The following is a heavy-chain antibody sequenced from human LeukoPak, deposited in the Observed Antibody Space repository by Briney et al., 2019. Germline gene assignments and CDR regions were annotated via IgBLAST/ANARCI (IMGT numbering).Heavy chain of an antibody. CDR3: ARDLGDTYGSVGDFDY. CDR1: GYTFTGYY. D-gene: IGHD3-10*01. V-gene: IGHV1-2*02. CDR2: INPDSGGT. Sequence: GASVKVSCKASGYTFTGYYMHWVRQAPGQGLEWMGRINPDSGGTIYAQNFQGRVTMTRDTSISTAYMELSSLRSDDTAVYYCARDLGDTYGSVGDFDYWGQGTLVTVSS. J-gene: IGHJ4*02.